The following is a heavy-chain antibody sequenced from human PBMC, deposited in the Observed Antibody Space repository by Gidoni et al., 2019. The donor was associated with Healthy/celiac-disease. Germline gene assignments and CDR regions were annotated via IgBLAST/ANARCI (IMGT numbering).Heavy chain of an antibody. CDR2: ISAYNGNT. D-gene: IGHD3-9*01. CDR3: ARDNSYDILGNWFDP. CDR1: GYTFTSYG. V-gene: IGHV1-18*01. Sequence: QVQLVQSGAEVKKPGASVKVSCKASGYTFTSYGISWVRQDPGQGLEWMGWISAYNGNTNYAQKLQGRVTMTTDTSKSTAYMEMRSLRSDDTAVYYCARDNSYDILGNWFDPWGQGTLVTVSS. J-gene: IGHJ5*02.